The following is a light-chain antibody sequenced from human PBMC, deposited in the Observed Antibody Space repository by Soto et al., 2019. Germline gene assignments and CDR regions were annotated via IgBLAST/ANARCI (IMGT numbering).Light chain of an antibody. CDR3: QQSYTTPL. CDR1: QSISTF. V-gene: IGKV1-39*01. CDR2: AAS. Sequence: DIQMTQSPSSLSASVGDRVTITCRASQSISTFLNWYQQKPGRPPKVLISAASSLGAGVPSRFSGSGSGTEFTLTISSLQPEDFATYYCQQSYTTPLFGGGTKLEIK. J-gene: IGKJ4*01.